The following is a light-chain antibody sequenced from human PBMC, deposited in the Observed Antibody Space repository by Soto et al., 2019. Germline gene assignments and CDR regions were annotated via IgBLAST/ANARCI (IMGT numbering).Light chain of an antibody. CDR3: QEYNDWLYT. J-gene: IGKJ3*01. V-gene: IGKV3-15*01. CDR1: QSISSN. Sequence: EIEMTQSPATLSVSPGERATLSCRASQSISSNLAWYQQKRGQGPRLLIYGASIRATGVPARFSGSGSGTEFTRTISSLQSEDFAVYYCQEYNDWLYTFGPGTKVDVK. CDR2: GAS.